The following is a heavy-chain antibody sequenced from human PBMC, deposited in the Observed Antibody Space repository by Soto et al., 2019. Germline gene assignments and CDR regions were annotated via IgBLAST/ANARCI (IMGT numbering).Heavy chain of an antibody. V-gene: IGHV1-46*01. J-gene: IGHJ5*02. CDR3: ARDEGSGYPDWFDP. Sequence: ASVKVSCKASGYTFTSYYMHWVRQAPGQGLEWMGRIYPSDGSTSYAQKFQGRVTMTGDTSTSTAYMELSSLSSEDTAVYYCARDEGSGYPDWFDPWGQGTLVTVSS. CDR2: IYPSDGST. D-gene: IGHD3-22*01. CDR1: GYTFTSYY.